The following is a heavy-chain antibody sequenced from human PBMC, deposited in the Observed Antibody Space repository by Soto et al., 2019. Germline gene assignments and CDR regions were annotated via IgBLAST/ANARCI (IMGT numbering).Heavy chain of an antibody. CDR2: ISYDGSNK. CDR3: AKVGGGLRRDYYYYGMDV. CDR1: GFTFSSYG. Sequence: QVQLVESGGGVVQPGRSLRLSCAASGFTFSSYGMHWVRQAPGKGLEWVAVISYDGSNKYYADSVKGRFTISRDNSKNTLYLQMNSLRAEDTAVYYCAKVGGGLRRDYYYYGMDVWGQGTTVTVSS. V-gene: IGHV3-30*18. J-gene: IGHJ6*02. D-gene: IGHD3-16*01.